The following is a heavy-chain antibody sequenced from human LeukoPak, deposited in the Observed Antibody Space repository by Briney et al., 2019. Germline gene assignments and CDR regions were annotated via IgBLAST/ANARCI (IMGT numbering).Heavy chain of an antibody. Sequence: GGSLRLSCAASGFTVSSNYMSWVRQAPGKGLEWVSLIYSGGSTYYADSVKGRFTISRDNSKNTLYLQMNSLRAEDTAVYYCAKCRVVVPAATDYWGQGTLVTVSS. CDR2: IYSGGST. D-gene: IGHD2-2*01. V-gene: IGHV3-53*01. J-gene: IGHJ4*02. CDR3: AKCRVVVPAATDY. CDR1: GFTVSSNY.